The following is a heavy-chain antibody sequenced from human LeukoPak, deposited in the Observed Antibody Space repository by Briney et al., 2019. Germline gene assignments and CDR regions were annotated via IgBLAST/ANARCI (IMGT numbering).Heavy chain of an antibody. D-gene: IGHD3-10*01. CDR3: ARLRRVRGVSGYFDY. V-gene: IGHV4-38-2*02. Sequence: SETLSLTCTVSGYSISSNYYWGWIRQPPGKGLEWIGSIYHSGSTNYNPSLKSRVTISVDTSKNQFSLKLSSVTAADTAVYYCARLRRVRGVSGYFDYWGQGTLVTVSS. CDR2: IYHSGST. J-gene: IGHJ4*02. CDR1: GYSISSNYY.